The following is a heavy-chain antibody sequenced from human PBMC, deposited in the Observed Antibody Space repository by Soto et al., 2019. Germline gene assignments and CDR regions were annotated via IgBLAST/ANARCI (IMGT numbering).Heavy chain of an antibody. V-gene: IGHV3-7*01. J-gene: IGHJ4*02. CDR3: ARDPYCGSNSCYYNY. Sequence: EVQLVESGGDLVQPGGSLRLSCVASGFTFTDYWMSWVRQAPGKGLEWVANIKQDGSQEYYVDSVKGRFTISRDNAKNSLYLQMNNLKAEDTAVNYCARDPYCGSNSCYYNYWGQGTLVTVSS. CDR1: GFTFTDYW. D-gene: IGHD2-2*01. CDR2: IKQDGSQE.